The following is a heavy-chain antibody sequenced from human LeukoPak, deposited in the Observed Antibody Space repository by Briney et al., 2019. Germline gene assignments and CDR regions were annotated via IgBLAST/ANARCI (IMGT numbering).Heavy chain of an antibody. J-gene: IGHJ4*02. CDR3: ASAGYCSANHCH. V-gene: IGHV3-30*02. D-gene: IGHD2-15*01. Sequence: QPGGSLRLSCAASGFTFSSYGMDWVRQAPGKGLEWVAFIRYDGSNKYYADSVKGRFTISRDNSKNTLYLQMNSLRAEDTAVYYCASAGYCSANHCHWGQGTLVTVSS. CDR1: GFTFSSYG. CDR2: IRYDGSNK.